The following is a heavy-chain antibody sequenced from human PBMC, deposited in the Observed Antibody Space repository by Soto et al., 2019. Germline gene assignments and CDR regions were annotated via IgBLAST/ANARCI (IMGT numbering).Heavy chain of an antibody. CDR3: ARGYDYVWGSYRPGYYYYGMDV. Sequence: SVKVSCKASGGTFSSYAISWVRQAPGQGLEWMGGITPIFGTANYAQKFQGRVTITADESTSTAYMELSSLRSEDTAVYYCARGYDYVWGSYRPGYYYYGMDVWGQGTTVTVSS. J-gene: IGHJ6*02. CDR2: ITPIFGTA. V-gene: IGHV1-69*13. CDR1: GGTFSSYA. D-gene: IGHD3-16*02.